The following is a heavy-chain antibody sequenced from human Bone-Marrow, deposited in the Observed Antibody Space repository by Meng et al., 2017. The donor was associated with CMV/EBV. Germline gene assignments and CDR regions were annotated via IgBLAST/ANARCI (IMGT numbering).Heavy chain of an antibody. J-gene: IGHJ6*02. CDR3: ARDTSGYCSSTSCYKSYGMDV. D-gene: IGHD2-2*02. Sequence: GESLKISCAASGFTFSSYSMNWVRQAPGKGLEWVSSISSSSSYIYYADSVKGRFTISRDNAKNSLYLQMNSLRAEDTAVYYCARDTSGYCSSTSCYKSYGMDVWGQGTTVTVYS. CDR2: ISSSSSYI. CDR1: GFTFSSYS. V-gene: IGHV3-21*01.